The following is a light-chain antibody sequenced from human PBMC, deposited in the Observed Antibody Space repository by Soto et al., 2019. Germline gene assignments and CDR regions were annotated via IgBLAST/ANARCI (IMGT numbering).Light chain of an antibody. V-gene: IGLV1-44*01. CDR2: SNN. Sequence: QAVVTQPPSASGTPGQRVTISCSGSSSNIGSNTVNWYQQLPGTAPKLLIYSNNQWPSGVPGRFSGSKSGTSASLAISGLQSEDEAIYYCAAWDDSLNGVVFGGGTKLTVL. J-gene: IGLJ2*01. CDR1: SSNIGSNT. CDR3: AAWDDSLNGVV.